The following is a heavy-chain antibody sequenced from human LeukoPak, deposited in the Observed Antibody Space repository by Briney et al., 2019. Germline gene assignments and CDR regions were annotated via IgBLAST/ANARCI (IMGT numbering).Heavy chain of an antibody. V-gene: IGHV3-23*01. CDR2: MSGSGDTT. CDR3: EKLAGISGWYVYYFDY. D-gene: IGHD6-19*01. J-gene: IGHJ4*02. CDR1: GFTFGTHA. Sequence: PGGSLRLSCAASGFTFGTHAMTWVRQAPGKGLEWVSGMSGSGDTTYYADSVKGRFTISRDNSKNTLFLQMNSLRAEDTAVYYCEKLAGISGWYVYYFDYWGQGTLVTVS.